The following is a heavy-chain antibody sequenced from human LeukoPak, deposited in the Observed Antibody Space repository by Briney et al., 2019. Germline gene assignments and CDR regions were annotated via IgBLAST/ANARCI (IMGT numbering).Heavy chain of an antibody. CDR2: ICGRGGNT. D-gene: IGHD2-15*01. Sequence: GGSLRLSCAASGFTLTSYAMSWVRQAPGKGLQWVSLICGRGGNTYYADSVKGRFTISRDNSKNTLSLQMNSLRAEDTAVYFCAKGSGDSCFSPLDSWGQGTLVTVSS. CDR3: AKGSGDSCFSPLDS. J-gene: IGHJ4*02. V-gene: IGHV3-23*01. CDR1: GFTLTSYA.